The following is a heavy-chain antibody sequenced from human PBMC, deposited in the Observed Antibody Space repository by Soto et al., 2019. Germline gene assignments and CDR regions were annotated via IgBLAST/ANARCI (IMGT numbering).Heavy chain of an antibody. CDR1: GYTFTSYG. J-gene: IGHJ4*02. CDR2: ISAYNGNT. V-gene: IGHV1-18*01. Sequence: ASVKVSCKASGYTFTSYGISWVRQAPGQGLEWMGWISAYNGNTNYAQKLQGRVTMTTDTSTSTAYMELRSLRSDDTAVYYCARELQDSSSSDFDYWGQGTLVTVSS. CDR3: ARELQDSSSSDFDY. D-gene: IGHD6-6*01.